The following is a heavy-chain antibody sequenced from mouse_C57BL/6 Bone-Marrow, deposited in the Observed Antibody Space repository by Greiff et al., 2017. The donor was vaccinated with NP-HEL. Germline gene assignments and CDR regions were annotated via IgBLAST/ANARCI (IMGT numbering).Heavy chain of an antibody. J-gene: IGHJ1*03. D-gene: IGHD2-3*01. V-gene: IGHV1-4*01. CDR2: INPSSGYT. CDR3: ARSYDGYYPGCWYFDV. CDR1: GYTFTSYT. Sequence: QVQLQQSGAELARPGASVKMSCKASGYTFTSYTMHWVKQRPGQGLEWIGYINPSSGYTKYNQKFKDKATLTADKSSSTAYMQLSSLTSEDSAVYYCARSYDGYYPGCWYFDVWGTGTTVTVSS.